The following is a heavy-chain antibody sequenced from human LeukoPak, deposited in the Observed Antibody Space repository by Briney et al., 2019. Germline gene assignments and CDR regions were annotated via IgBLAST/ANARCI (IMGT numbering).Heavy chain of an antibody. CDR3: ARDRRLGDFWSGYYWNYGMDV. J-gene: IGHJ6*02. D-gene: IGHD3-3*01. V-gene: IGHV4-59*01. CDR2: IYYSGST. Sequence: SETLSLTCTVSGGSISSYYWSWIRQPPATGLELIGYIYYSGSTNYNPSLKSRVTISVDTSKNQFSLKLSSVTAADTAVYYCARDRRLGDFWSGYYWNYGMDVWGQGTTVTVSS. CDR1: GGSISSYY.